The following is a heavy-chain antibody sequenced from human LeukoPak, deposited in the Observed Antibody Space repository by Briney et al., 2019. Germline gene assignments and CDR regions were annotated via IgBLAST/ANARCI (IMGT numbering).Heavy chain of an antibody. D-gene: IGHD5-12*01. CDR2: IIPIFGTA. CDR1: GYTFTSYG. CDR3: ARGIVATRSWFDP. J-gene: IGHJ5*02. Sequence: SVKVSCKASGYTFTSYGISWVRQAPGQGLEWMGGIIPIFGTANYAQKFQGRVTITADESTSTAYMELSSLRSEDTAVYYCARGIVATRSWFDPWGQGTLVTVSS. V-gene: IGHV1-69*13.